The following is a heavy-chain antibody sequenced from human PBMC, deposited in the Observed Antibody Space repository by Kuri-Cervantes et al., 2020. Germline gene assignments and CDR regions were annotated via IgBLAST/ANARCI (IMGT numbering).Heavy chain of an antibody. J-gene: IGHJ4*02. Sequence: ESLKISCAASGFTFDDYTMHWVRQAPGKGLEWVSLISWNGDTTYYSDSVRGRFTISRDNSRNSLYLQMNTLRSEDTALYYCSKIGGLGSEDYWGQGTLVTVSS. CDR2: ISWNGDTT. CDR1: GFTFDDYT. D-gene: IGHD3-10*01. V-gene: IGHV3-43*01. CDR3: SKIGGLGSEDY.